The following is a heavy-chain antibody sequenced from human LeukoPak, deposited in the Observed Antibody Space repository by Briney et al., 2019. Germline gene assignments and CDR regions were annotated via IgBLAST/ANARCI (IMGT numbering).Heavy chain of an antibody. D-gene: IGHD4-17*01. CDR1: GGSFSGYY. CDR3: ARHTSDGDFAFDL. J-gene: IGHJ3*01. Sequence: PSETLSLTCAVYGGSFSGYYWSWIRQPPGKGLEWIGEINHSGSTNYNPSLKSRVTISVDTSKTQFSLKLSPVTAADTAVYFCARHTSDGDFAFDLWGQGTMVTVSS. V-gene: IGHV4-34*01. CDR2: INHSGST.